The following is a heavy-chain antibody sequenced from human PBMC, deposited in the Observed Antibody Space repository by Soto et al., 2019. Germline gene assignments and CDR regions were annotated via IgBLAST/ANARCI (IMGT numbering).Heavy chain of an antibody. CDR2: INAGNGNT. CDR1: GYTFTSYA. D-gene: IGHD2-2*02. J-gene: IGHJ5*02. V-gene: IGHV1-3*01. CDR3: AKDALLYRTWYDP. Sequence: ASVKVSCKASGYTFTSYAMHWVRQAPGQRLEWMGWINAGNGNTKYSQKFQGRVTITRDTSASTAYMELSSLRSEDTAVYYCAKDALLYRTWYDPWSQGTLVTVSS.